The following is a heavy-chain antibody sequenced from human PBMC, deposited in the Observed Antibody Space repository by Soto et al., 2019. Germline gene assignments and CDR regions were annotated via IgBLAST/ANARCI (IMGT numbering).Heavy chain of an antibody. V-gene: IGHV3-23*01. CDR3: AKSFSSNWYDYFDY. D-gene: IGHD6-13*01. Sequence: XGSLRLSCAAAGVTLIADAMSWVRQAPGKGLDWVSAISGSGATTYYADSVKGRFTISRDKSKNTLYLQMNSLRAEDTALYYCAKSFSSNWYDYFDYWGQGSLVTVSS. CDR2: ISGSGATT. J-gene: IGHJ4*02. CDR1: GVTLIADA.